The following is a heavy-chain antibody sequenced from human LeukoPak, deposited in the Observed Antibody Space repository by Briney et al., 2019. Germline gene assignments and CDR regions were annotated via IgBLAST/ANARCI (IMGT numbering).Heavy chain of an antibody. CDR1: GFTFNNYG. J-gene: IGHJ4*02. Sequence: GGSLRLSCAASGFTFNNYGMHWVRQAPGKGLEWVAVIATDGRDKKYADSVKGRFTISRDNSKNTLYLEMNSLRPEDTAVYHCAKDSKVAAAGYFFDYWGQGTLVTISS. D-gene: IGHD6-13*01. V-gene: IGHV3-30*18. CDR3: AKDSKVAAAGYFFDY. CDR2: IATDGRDK.